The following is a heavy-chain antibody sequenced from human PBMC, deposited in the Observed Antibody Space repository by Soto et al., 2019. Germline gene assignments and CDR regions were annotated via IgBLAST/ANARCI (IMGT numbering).Heavy chain of an antibody. V-gene: IGHV3-30-3*01. Sequence: GGSLRLSCAASGFTFSSYAMHWVRQAPGKGLEWVAVISYDGSNKYYADSVKGRFTISRDNSKNTLYLQMNSLRAEDTAVYDCARDQEQLVEYWGQGTLVSVSS. CDR3: ARDQEQLVEY. D-gene: IGHD6-6*01. CDR2: ISYDGSNK. CDR1: GFTFSSYA. J-gene: IGHJ4*02.